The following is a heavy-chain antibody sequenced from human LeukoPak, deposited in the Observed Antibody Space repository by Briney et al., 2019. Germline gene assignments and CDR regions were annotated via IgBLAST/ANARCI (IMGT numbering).Heavy chain of an antibody. CDR1: GYTLTELS. J-gene: IGHJ6*02. Sequence: ASVKVSCKVSGYTLTELSMFWVRQAPGKGLEWMGSFDPEDGKTVYAQKFQGRVTMTEDTSTDTAYMELSSLRSEDTAVYYCATGYLVTAGLMDVWGQGTTVAVSS. D-gene: IGHD6-13*01. V-gene: IGHV1-24*01. CDR2: FDPEDGKT. CDR3: ATGYLVTAGLMDV.